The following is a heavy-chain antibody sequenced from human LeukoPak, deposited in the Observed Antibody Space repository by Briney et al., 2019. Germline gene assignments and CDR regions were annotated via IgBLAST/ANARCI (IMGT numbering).Heavy chain of an antibody. Sequence: PGGSLRLSCAASGFPFSSYGMYWVRQTPDKGLQWVAYLRKDATYSNYADSVRGRFTISRDNSKNTLDLQMSSLRVEDTAVYYCTTLTVASNFDYWGQGTLVTVSS. CDR3: TTLTVASNFDY. D-gene: IGHD6-19*01. J-gene: IGHJ4*02. CDR2: LRKDATYS. V-gene: IGHV3-30*02. CDR1: GFPFSSYG.